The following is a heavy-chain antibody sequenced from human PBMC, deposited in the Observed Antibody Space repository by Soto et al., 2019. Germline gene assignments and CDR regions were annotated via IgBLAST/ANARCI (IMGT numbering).Heavy chain of an antibody. Sequence: GGSLRLSCAASGFTFSRYDMHWVRQATGKGLEWVSVIGTAGDTYYPGSVKGRFTISRENAKNSLYLQMNSLRAGDTAVYYCTRGRYCSTTTSCQKVNWFDPWGQGTLVTVSS. J-gene: IGHJ5*02. V-gene: IGHV3-13*01. CDR2: IGTAGDT. CDR1: GFTFSRYD. CDR3: TRGRYCSTTTSCQKVNWFDP. D-gene: IGHD2-2*01.